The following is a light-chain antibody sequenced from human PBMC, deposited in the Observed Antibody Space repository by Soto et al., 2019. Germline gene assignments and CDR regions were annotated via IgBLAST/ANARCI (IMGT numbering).Light chain of an antibody. CDR3: QQHNNYTWT. CDR1: RSIGDW. Sequence: DIQMTQSPPTLSSSLGDRVAITCRGSRSIGDWLAWYQQNTGRAPKVLISDVSRLESGVPYRLRGSGSGKDLNITISRLQTDDFETYYCQQHNNYTWTFGQGTKVDIK. J-gene: IGKJ1*01. CDR2: DVS. V-gene: IGKV1-5*01.